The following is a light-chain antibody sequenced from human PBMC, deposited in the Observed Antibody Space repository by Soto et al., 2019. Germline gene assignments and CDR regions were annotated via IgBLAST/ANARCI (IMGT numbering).Light chain of an antibody. CDR3: QRYNNWPRT. CDR2: GAS. J-gene: IGKJ1*01. V-gene: IGKV3-15*01. Sequence: EIVVTQSPATLSVSPGERATLSCRASQSVSGNLAWYQQKPGQAPRLLIYGASTRATGIPARFSGSGSGTEFTLPISSLQSEDFAIYYCQRYNNWPRTFGQGTKVELK. CDR1: QSVSGN.